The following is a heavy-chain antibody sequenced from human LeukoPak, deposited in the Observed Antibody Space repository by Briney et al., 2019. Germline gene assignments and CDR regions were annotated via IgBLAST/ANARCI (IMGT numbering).Heavy chain of an antibody. CDR3: ARPGGAPSGPFDY. J-gene: IGHJ4*02. V-gene: IGHV4-39*01. CDR2: IYYSGST. Sequence: SETLSLTCTVSGGSISSSSYYWGWIRQPPGKGLEWIGSIYYSGSTYYNPSLKSRVTISVDTSKNQFSLKLSSVTAADTAVYYCARPGGAPSGPFDYWGQGTLVTVSS. D-gene: IGHD2-21*01. CDR1: GGSISSSSYY.